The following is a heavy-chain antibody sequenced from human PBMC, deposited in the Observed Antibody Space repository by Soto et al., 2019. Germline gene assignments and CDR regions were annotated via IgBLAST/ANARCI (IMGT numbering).Heavy chain of an antibody. V-gene: IGHV3-30-3*01. J-gene: IGHJ4*02. Sequence: GGSLRLSCAASGFTFTNYPMHWVRQAPGKGLEWVAVVSHDGINTYYADSVKGRFTISRDNSKNTLYLQLNSLRTEDTAVFYCAREKTVGGIRLDNWGQETLVTVSS. D-gene: IGHD1-26*01. CDR3: AREKTVGGIRLDN. CDR1: GFTFTNYP. CDR2: VSHDGINT.